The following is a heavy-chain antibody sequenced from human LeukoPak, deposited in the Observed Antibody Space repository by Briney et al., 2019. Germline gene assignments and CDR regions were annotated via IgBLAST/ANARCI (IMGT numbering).Heavy chain of an antibody. CDR2: INHSGST. CDR3: ARVPSGYYGIWFDP. D-gene: IGHD3-3*01. V-gene: IGHV4-34*01. J-gene: IGHJ5*02. Sequence: PSETLSLTCAVYGGSFSGYYWSWIRQPPGKGLEWIGEINHSGSTNYNPSLKSRVTISVDTSKNQFSLKLSSVTAADTAVYYCARVPSGYYGIWFDPWGQGTLVTVSS. CDR1: GGSFSGYY.